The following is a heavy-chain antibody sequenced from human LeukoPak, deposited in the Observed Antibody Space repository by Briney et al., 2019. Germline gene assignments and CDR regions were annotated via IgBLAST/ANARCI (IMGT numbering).Heavy chain of an antibody. CDR3: ARYDSSGYYLGKVDY. J-gene: IGHJ4*02. CDR2: IYYSGST. Sequence: PSETLPLTCTVSGRSISSSSYYWGWIRQPPGKGLEWIGSIYYSGSTYYNPSLKSRVTISVDTSKNQFSLKLSSVTAADTAVYYCARYDSSGYYLGKVDYWGQGTLVTVSS. D-gene: IGHD3-22*01. V-gene: IGHV4-39*01. CDR1: GRSISSSSYY.